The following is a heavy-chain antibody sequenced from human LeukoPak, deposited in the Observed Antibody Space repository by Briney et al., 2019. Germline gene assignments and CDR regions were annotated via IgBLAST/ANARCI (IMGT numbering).Heavy chain of an antibody. CDR2: INHSGST. CDR1: GGSFSGYY. D-gene: IGHD2-15*01. Sequence: PSETLSLTCAVYGGSFSGYYWSWIRQPPGKGLEWIGEINHSGSTNYNPSLKSRVTISVDTSKNQFSLKLSSVTAADTAVYYCARGSPRLGYCSGGSCYGRGSRLDVWGQGTTVTVSS. CDR3: ARGSPRLGYCSGGSCYGRGSRLDV. V-gene: IGHV4-34*01. J-gene: IGHJ6*02.